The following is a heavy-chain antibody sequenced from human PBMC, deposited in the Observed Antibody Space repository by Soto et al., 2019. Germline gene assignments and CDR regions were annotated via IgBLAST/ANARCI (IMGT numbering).Heavy chain of an antibody. CDR1: GYTFTSYD. CDR2: MNPNSGNT. CDR3: ARQDIQGYYYGMDV. J-gene: IGHJ6*02. Sequence: QVQLVQSGAEVKKPGASVKVACKASGYTFTSYDINWVRQATGQGLEWMGWMNPNSGNTGYAQKFQGRVTMTRNTSISTAYMELSSLRSEDTAVYYCARQDIQGYYYGMDVWGQGTTVTVSS. V-gene: IGHV1-8*01.